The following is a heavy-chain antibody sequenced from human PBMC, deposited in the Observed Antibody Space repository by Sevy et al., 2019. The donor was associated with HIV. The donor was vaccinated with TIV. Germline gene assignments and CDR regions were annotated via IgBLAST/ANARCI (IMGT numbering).Heavy chain of an antibody. J-gene: IGHJ1*01. Sequence: VGSLRLSCATSGFTFSSYSMHWVRQAPGKGLEWVATISYDGSNKYYADSVKGRFTISRDNFKNSLSLQMNSLRAEDTAMYYCALERLSSDVAEYFQNWGQGTLVTVSS. CDR3: ALERLSSDVAEYFQN. D-gene: IGHD1-1*01. V-gene: IGHV3-30-3*01. CDR2: ISYDGSNK. CDR1: GFTFSSYS.